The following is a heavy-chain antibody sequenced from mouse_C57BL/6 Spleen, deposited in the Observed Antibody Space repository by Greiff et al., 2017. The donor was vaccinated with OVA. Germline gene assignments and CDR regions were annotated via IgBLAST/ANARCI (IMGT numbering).Heavy chain of an antibody. D-gene: IGHD2-4*01. CDR3: ASRDYDDDGPWFAY. J-gene: IGHJ3*01. CDR2: ISYDGSN. Sequence: ESGPGLVKPSQSLSLTCSVTGYSITSGYYWNWIRQFPGNKLEWMGYISYDGSNNYNPSLKNRISITRDTSKNKFFLKLNSVTTEDTATYYCASRDYDDDGPWFAYWGQGTLVTVSA. V-gene: IGHV3-6*01. CDR1: GYSITSGYY.